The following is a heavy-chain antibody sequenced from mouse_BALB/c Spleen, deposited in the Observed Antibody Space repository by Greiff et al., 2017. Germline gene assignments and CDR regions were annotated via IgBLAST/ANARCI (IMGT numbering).Heavy chain of an antibody. Sequence: VQLQQSGAELAKPGASVKMSCKASGYTFTSYWMHWVKQRPGQGLEWIGYINPSTGYTEYNQKFKDKATLTADKSSSTAYMQLSSLTSEDSAVYYCASLHYPYYFDYWGQGTTLTVSS. D-gene: IGHD1-2*01. CDR1: GYTFTSYW. CDR3: ASLHYPYYFDY. V-gene: IGHV1-7*01. CDR2: INPSTGYT. J-gene: IGHJ2*01.